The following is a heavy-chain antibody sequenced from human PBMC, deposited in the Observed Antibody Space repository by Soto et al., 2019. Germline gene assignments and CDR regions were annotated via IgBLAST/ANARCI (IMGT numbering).Heavy chain of an antibody. Sequence: GASVKVSCKASGYTFTSYAMHWVRQAPGQRLEWMGWINAGNGNTKYSQKFQGRVTITRDTSASTAYMELRSLRSDDTAVYYCARESGSGWYHDAFDIWGQGTMVTVSS. D-gene: IGHD6-19*01. CDR1: GYTFTSYA. J-gene: IGHJ3*02. CDR3: ARESGSGWYHDAFDI. V-gene: IGHV1-3*01. CDR2: INAGNGNT.